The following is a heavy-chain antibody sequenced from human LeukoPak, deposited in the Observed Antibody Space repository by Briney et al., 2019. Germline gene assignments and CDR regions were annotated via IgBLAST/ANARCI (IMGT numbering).Heavy chain of an antibody. J-gene: IGHJ6*03. CDR2: MNPQSGNT. CDR1: GSMFTNYD. D-gene: IGHD4-11*01. V-gene: IGHV1-8*03. Sequence: ASVKLSCKASGSMFTNYDINWVRQPTGQGLEWMGWMNPQSGNTGYAQKFRGRVTITRETSITTADMELSSQRSEDTAVYYCARGPNYSSFGSAYYNYMDVWGKGTTVTVSS. CDR3: ARGPNYSSFGSAYYNYMDV.